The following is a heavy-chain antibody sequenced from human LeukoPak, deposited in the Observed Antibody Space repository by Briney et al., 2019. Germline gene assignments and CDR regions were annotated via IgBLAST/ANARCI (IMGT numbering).Heavy chain of an antibody. CDR3: ARDELKYCSSTSCYDGYYFDY. CDR2: INPSGGST. CDR1: GYTFTSYY. V-gene: IGHV1-46*01. D-gene: IGHD2-2*01. Sequence: ASVKVSCKASGYTFTSYYMHWVRQAPGQGLEWMGIINPSGGSTSYAQKFQGRVTITADESTSTAYMELSSLRSEDTAVYYCARDELKYCSSTSCYDGYYFDYWGQGTLVTVSS. J-gene: IGHJ4*02.